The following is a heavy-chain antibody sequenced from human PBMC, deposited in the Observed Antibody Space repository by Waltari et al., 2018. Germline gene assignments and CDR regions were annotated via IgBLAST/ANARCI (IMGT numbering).Heavy chain of an antibody. CDR2: VSYSGTT. Sequence: QVQLQESGPGLVRPSETLSLPCTVSGHSLPNYYRHWIRQPPGSQLEWIGHVSYSGTTIYNPSLESRVSISLDTSKNQFSLELTSVTAADTAVYYCARRVAMVAGSSAGSWLDPWGQGTLVTVSS. CDR3: ARRVAMVAGSSAGSWLDP. CDR1: GHSLPNYY. D-gene: IGHD3-10*01. V-gene: IGHV4-59*08. J-gene: IGHJ5*02.